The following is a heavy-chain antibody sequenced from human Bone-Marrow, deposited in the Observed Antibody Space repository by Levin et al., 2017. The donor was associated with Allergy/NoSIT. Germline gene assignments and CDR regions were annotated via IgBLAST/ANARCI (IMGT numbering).Heavy chain of an antibody. Sequence: PGGSLRLSCAASGFTFKYYAMSWVRQAAGKGLEFVAGISSGGERARYAESVKGRFTISRDNSNNTLFLLMSSLRAEDTAIYYCARDYGDYAAHDGFDMWGQGTTVIV. V-gene: IGHV3-23*01. D-gene: IGHD4-17*01. CDR3: ARDYGDYAAHDGFDM. CDR1: GFTFKYYA. CDR2: ISSGGERA. J-gene: IGHJ3*02.